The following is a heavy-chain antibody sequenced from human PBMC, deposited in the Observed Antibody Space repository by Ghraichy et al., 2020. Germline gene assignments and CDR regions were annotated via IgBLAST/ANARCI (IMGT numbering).Heavy chain of an antibody. CDR2: IYYSGST. J-gene: IGHJ4*02. Sequence: TLSLTCTVSGGSVSSGSYYWSWIRQPPGKGLEWIGYIYYSGSTNYNPSLKSRVTISVDTSKNQFSLKLSSVTAADTAVYYCARAAAVAGTRRYYFDYWGQGTLVTVSS. D-gene: IGHD6-19*01. V-gene: IGHV4-61*01. CDR3: ARAAAVAGTRRYYFDY. CDR1: GGSVSSGSYY.